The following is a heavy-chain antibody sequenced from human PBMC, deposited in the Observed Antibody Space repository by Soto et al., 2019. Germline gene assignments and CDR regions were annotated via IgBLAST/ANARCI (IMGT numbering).Heavy chain of an antibody. V-gene: IGHV4-31*03. CDR2: IYYSGST. Sequence: SETLSLTCTVSGGSISSGGYYWSWIRQHPGKGLEWIGYIYYSGSTYYNPSLKSRVTISVDTSKNQFSLKLSSVTAADTAVYYCARDRKVVVVPAAMTHIGNNWFDPWGQGTLVTVSS. J-gene: IGHJ5*02. CDR3: ARDRKVVVVPAAMTHIGNNWFDP. D-gene: IGHD2-2*01. CDR1: GGSISSGGYY.